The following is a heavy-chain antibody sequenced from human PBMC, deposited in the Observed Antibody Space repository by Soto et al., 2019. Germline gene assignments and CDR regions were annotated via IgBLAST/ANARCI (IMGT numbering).Heavy chain of an antibody. D-gene: IGHD5-12*01. V-gene: IGHV1-69*13. CDR2: IIPIFGTA. J-gene: IGHJ6*02. CDR1: GGTFSSYA. Sequence: ASVKVSCKSSGGTFSSYAISWVRQAPGQGLEWMGGIIPIFGTANYAQKFQGRVTITADESTSTAYMELSSLRSEDTAVYYCARGRSSGLYYYGMDVWGQGTTVTVSS. CDR3: ARGRSSGLYYYGMDV.